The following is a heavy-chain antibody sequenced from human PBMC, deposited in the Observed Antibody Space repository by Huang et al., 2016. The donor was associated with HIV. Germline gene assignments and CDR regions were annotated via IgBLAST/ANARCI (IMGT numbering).Heavy chain of an antibody. Sequence: QVQLVESGGGVVQPGRSLRLSCAASGFTFSSYAMHWVRQAPGKGLEWVAVISYDGSNKYYADSVKGRFTISRDNSKNTLYLEMNSLGADDTAVYHCARQVGALSYYYYYMDVWGKGITVTVSS. V-gene: IGHV3-30-3*01. CDR3: ARQVGALSYYYYYMDV. D-gene: IGHD1-26*01. CDR2: ISYDGSNK. CDR1: GFTFSSYA. J-gene: IGHJ6*03.